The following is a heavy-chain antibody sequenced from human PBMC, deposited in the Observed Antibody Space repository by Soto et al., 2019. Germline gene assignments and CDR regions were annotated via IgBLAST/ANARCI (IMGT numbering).Heavy chain of an antibody. V-gene: IGHV3-15*01. CDR2: IKSKTDGGTT. Sequence: EVQLVESGGGLVQPGGSLRLSCAASGFTFSNAWMSWVRQAPGKGLEWVGRIKSKTDGGTTDYAAPVKGRFTISRDDSKNTLYLQMNSLKTEDTAVYYCTTGSIRFRYYDFWSGYPDYWGQGTLVTVSS. CDR1: GFTFSNAW. J-gene: IGHJ4*02. CDR3: TTGSIRFRYYDFWSGYPDY. D-gene: IGHD3-3*01.